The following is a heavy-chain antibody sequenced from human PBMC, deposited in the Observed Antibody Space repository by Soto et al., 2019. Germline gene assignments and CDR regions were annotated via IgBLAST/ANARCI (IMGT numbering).Heavy chain of an antibody. CDR2: IIPIFGTA. CDR3: ARDFTTIFGVVTLNWFDP. Sequence: ASVKVSCKASGGTFSSYAISWVRQAPGQGLEWMGGIIPIFGTANYAQKFQGRVTITADESTSTAYMELSSLRSEDTAVYYCARDFTTIFGVVTLNWFDPWGQGTLVTVSS. V-gene: IGHV1-69*13. D-gene: IGHD3-3*01. J-gene: IGHJ5*02. CDR1: GGTFSSYA.